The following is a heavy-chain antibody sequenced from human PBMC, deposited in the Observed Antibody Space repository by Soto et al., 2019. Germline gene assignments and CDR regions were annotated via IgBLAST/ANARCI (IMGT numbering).Heavy chain of an antibody. CDR2: INAGNGNT. CDR1: GYTFTSYA. V-gene: IGHV1-3*01. Sequence: ASVKVSCKASGYTFTSYAMHWVRQAPGQRLESIGWINAGNGNTKYSQKFQGRLTITRHTSASTAYMEGGSLDSQGEAVSYWATQGGAQTLNAFEISGRGKRLT. D-gene: IGHD3-16*01. J-gene: IGHJ3*02. CDR3: ATQGGAQTLNAFEI.